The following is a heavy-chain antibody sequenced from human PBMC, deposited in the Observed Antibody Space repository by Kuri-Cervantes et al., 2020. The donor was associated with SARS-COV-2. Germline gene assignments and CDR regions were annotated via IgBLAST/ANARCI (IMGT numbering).Heavy chain of an antibody. CDR1: GYTFTSYG. CDR2: ISAYNGNR. D-gene: IGHD6-19*01. J-gene: IGHJ3*02. Sequence: ASVKVSCKASGYTFTSYGISWVRQAPGQGLEWMGWISAYNGNRSYAQKLQGRVTIIADESTSTAYMELCSLRSEDTAVYYCASLNGWQHSNTNAFDIWGQGIMVTVSS. V-gene: IGHV1-18*01. CDR3: ASLNGWQHSNTNAFDI.